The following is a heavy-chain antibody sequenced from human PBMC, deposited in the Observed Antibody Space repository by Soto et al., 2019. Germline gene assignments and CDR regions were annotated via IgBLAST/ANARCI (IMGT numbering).Heavy chain of an antibody. V-gene: IGHV1-8*01. CDR3: ARGPHITIFGVVIISFWFDP. CDR2: MNPNSGNT. Sequence: ASVKVSCKASGYTVTSYDINWVRQATGQGLERMGWMNPNSGNTGYAQKFQGRVTMTRNTSISTAYMELSSLRSEDTAVYYCARGPHITIFGVVIISFWFDPWGQGTLVTVSS. D-gene: IGHD3-3*01. J-gene: IGHJ5*02. CDR1: GYTVTSYD.